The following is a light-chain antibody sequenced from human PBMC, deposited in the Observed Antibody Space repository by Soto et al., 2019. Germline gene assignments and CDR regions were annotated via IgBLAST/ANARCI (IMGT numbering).Light chain of an antibody. CDR3: GSYTSTISPV. V-gene: IGLV2-14*03. CDR2: DVN. Sequence: QSALTQPASVSGSPGQSITISCTGTSSDVGGYDYVSWYQHHPGKAPKLMIYDVNNRPSGVSNRFSGSKSGNTAYLTISGLQDEDEAHYYCGSYTSTISPVFGGGTKVTVL. CDR1: SSDVGGYDY. J-gene: IGLJ3*02.